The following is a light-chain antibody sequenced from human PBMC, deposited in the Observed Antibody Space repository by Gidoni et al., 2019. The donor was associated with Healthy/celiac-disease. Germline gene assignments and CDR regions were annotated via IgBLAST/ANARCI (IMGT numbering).Light chain of an antibody. V-gene: IGKV4-1*01. CDR3: QQYYSTPPWT. CDR2: WAS. CDR1: QSVLYRSNNKNN. J-gene: IGKJ1*01. Sequence: DIVMTQSLDSLAVSLGGRATINCKSSQSVLYRSNNKNNLSWYQQKPGQPPKLLIYWASTQESGVPDRFSGSGSGTDFTLTISSLQAEDVAVYYCQQYYSTPPWTFGQGTKVEIK.